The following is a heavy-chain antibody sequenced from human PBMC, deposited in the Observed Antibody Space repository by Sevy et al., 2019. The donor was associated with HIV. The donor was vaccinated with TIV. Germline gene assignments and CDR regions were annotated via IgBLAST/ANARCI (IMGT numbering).Heavy chain of an antibody. CDR3: AKHIAYCGGDCYPTLYYFDY. CDR2: ISGSGYST. CDR1: GFTFSNYG. J-gene: IGHJ4*02. D-gene: IGHD2-21*02. Sequence: GGSLRLSCAASGFTFSNYGMSWVRQAPGKGLEWVSAISGSGYSTYYADSVKGRCTISRDKSKNTLYLQINSLRAGDTAVYYCAKHIAYCGGDCYPTLYYFDYWGQGTLVTVSS. V-gene: IGHV3-23*01.